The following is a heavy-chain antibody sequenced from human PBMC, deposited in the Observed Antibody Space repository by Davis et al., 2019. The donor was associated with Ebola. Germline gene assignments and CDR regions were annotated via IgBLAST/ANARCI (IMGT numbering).Heavy chain of an antibody. Sequence: AESLKISCKGSGYSFTSYWIVWVRQMPGKGLECMGIIFPGDSDTRYSPSFQGQVTISADKSISTAYLQWSSLKASDTAMYYCARGTDGYNPGGYFDSWGQGTLVTVSS. D-gene: IGHD5-24*01. J-gene: IGHJ4*02. CDR1: GYSFTSYW. CDR2: IFPGDSDT. V-gene: IGHV5-51*01. CDR3: ARGTDGYNPGGYFDS.